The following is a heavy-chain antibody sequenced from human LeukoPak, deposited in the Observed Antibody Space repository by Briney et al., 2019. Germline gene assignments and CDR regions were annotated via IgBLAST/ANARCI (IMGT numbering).Heavy chain of an antibody. J-gene: IGHJ5*02. D-gene: IGHD4-11*01. V-gene: IGHV1-2*02. CDR1: GGTFSSYA. CDR3: ARTYDYKDWFDP. Sequence: ASVKVSCKASGGTFSSYAISWVRQAPGQGLEWMGWINPNSGGTNYAQKFQGRVTMTRDTSISTAYMELSRLRSDDTAVYYCARTYDYKDWFDPWGQGTLVTVSS. CDR2: INPNSGGT.